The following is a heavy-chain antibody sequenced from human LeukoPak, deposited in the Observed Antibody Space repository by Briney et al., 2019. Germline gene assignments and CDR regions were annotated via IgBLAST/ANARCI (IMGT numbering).Heavy chain of an antibody. D-gene: IGHD1-26*01. CDR1: GGSISSSSYY. CDR3: ARQGGGSYFDY. V-gene: IGHV4-39*01. Sequence: SETLSLTRTVSGGSISSSSYYWGWIRQPPGKGLEWIGSIYYSGSTYYSPSLKSRVTISVDTSKNQFSLKLSSVTAADTAVYYCARQGGGSYFDYWGQGTLVTVSS. J-gene: IGHJ4*02. CDR2: IYYSGST.